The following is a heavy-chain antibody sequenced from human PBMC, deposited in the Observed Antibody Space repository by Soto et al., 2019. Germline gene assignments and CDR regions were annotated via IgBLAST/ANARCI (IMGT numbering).Heavy chain of an antibody. CDR3: ARTPTSYYYDSSGYYFDY. CDR2: IHYSGST. Sequence: PSETLSLTCTVSGGSISSSSYYWGWIRQPPGKGLEWIGNIHYSGSTNDNPSLKSRVTISIHTSKNQVSLKLTSVTAADTAVYYCARTPTSYYYDSSGYYFDYWGQGTLVTVSS. J-gene: IGHJ4*02. D-gene: IGHD3-22*01. CDR1: GGSISSSSYY. V-gene: IGHV4-39*07.